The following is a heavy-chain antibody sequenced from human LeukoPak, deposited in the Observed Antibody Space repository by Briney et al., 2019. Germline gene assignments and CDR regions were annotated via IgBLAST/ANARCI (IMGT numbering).Heavy chain of an antibody. CDR2: IRIKAKDYAT. D-gene: IGHD4-17*01. V-gene: IGHV3-73*01. Sequence: GGSLRLSCAASGFSFSGSAIHWVRQASGTGLEWVGRIRIKAKDYATAYAASVKGRFIVSRDDSKNTAYLQMNSLRPEDTAVYYCTRLMESTTVTTSLDFWGQGTLVTVSS. CDR3: TRLMESTTVTTSLDF. CDR1: GFSFSGSA. J-gene: IGHJ4*02.